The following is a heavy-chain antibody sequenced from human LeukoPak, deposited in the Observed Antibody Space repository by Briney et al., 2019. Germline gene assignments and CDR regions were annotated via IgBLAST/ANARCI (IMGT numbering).Heavy chain of an antibody. CDR1: GGSVSSGSYF. CDR3: ARGWGYLDF. Sequence: SETLSLTCSVSGGSVSSGSYFWTWIRQPPGKGLEWIGYIYSSGSTNYNPSLKSRVTISVDTSKDQFSLKLSSVTAADTALYYCARGWGYLDFWGQGTLVTVSP. V-gene: IGHV4-61*01. D-gene: IGHD7-27*01. CDR2: IYSSGST. J-gene: IGHJ4*02.